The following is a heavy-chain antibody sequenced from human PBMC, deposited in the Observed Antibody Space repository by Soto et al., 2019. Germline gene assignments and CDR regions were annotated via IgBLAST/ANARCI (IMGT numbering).Heavy chain of an antibody. J-gene: IGHJ5*02. CDR1: GYTFTSYD. D-gene: IGHD2-15*01. CDR3: ARGNIGYCSGGSCYSGNWFDP. Sequence: QVQLVQSGAEVKKPGASVKVSCKASGYTFTSYDINWVRQATGQGLARMGWMNPNSGNTGYAQKFQGRVTMTRTTSITTAYMELSSLRSEDTAVYYCARGNIGYCSGGSCYSGNWFDPWGQGTLVTVSS. V-gene: IGHV1-8*01. CDR2: MNPNSGNT.